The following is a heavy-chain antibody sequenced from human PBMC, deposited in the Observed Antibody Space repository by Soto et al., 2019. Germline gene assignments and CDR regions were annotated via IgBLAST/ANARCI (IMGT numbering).Heavy chain of an antibody. CDR2: TYYRSKWYN. D-gene: IGHD3-10*01. J-gene: IGHJ6*02. Sequence: SQTLSLTCAISGDSVSSNSAAWNWIRQSPLRGLEWLGRTYYRSKWYNDYAVSVKSRITINPDTSKNQFSLQLNSVTPEDTAVYYCARGSRITMARDYYYGMDVWGQGTTVTVSS. CDR3: ARGSRITMARDYYYGMDV. V-gene: IGHV6-1*01. CDR1: GDSVSSNSAA.